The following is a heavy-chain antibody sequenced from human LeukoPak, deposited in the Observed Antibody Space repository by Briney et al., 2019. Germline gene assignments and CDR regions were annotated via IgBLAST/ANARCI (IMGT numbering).Heavy chain of an antibody. D-gene: IGHD4-17*01. CDR2: INQSGST. V-gene: IGHV4-4*02. CDR1: NGSISSSNW. CDR3: AGYHAYGVTTPPLGY. Sequence: SGTLSLTCAVSNGSISSSNWWSWVRQPPGKGLEWIGEINQSGSTYYNPSLKSRVIISVDTSKNHFSLKLNSVTAADTAVYFCAGYHAYGVTTPPLGYWGQGTLVTVSS. J-gene: IGHJ4*02.